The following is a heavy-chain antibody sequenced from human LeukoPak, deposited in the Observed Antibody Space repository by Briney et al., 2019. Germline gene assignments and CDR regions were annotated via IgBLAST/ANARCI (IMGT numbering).Heavy chain of an antibody. J-gene: IGHJ5*02. CDR3: ARHDYGAKWFDP. D-gene: IGHD4-17*01. CDR1: GGSISSSGYY. V-gene: IGHV4-39*01. CDR2: VYYSGST. Sequence: PSETLSLTCTVSGGSISSSGYYWGWIRQPPGKGLEWIGNVYYSGSTYYNPSLKSRVTISVDTSKNHFSLKLSSVTAADTAVYYCARHDYGAKWFDPWGQGTLVTVSS.